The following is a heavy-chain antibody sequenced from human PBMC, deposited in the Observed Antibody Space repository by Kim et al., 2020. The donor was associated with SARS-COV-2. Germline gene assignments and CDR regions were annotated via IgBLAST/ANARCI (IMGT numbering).Heavy chain of an antibody. J-gene: IGHJ4*02. D-gene: IGHD3-10*01. CDR3: ARRYWFGDQTLGY. V-gene: IGHV4-4*02. CDR2: IYHSGST. CDR1: GGSISSSNW. Sequence: SETLSLTCAVSGGSISSSNWWSWVRQPPGKGLEWIGEIYHSGSTNYNPSLKSRVTISVDKSKNQFSLKLSSVTAADTAVYYCARRYWFGDQTLGYWGQGTLGTVSS.